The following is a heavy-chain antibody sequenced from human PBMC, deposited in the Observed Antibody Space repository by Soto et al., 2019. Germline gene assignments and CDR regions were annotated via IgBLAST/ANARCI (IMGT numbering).Heavy chain of an antibody. Sequence: GGSLRLSSAASGFTFSNAWMSWVLQAPGEGRECLGRSKSKTDGGTTEYAAHVKGRFTLSSDDSKNTLYLKLNSLSADDTAVYYCTTCPIAAAGNGEQYYYYHGKDVWGQGTTVTVAS. CDR1: GFTFSNAW. V-gene: IGHV3-15*01. CDR2: SKSKTDGGTT. CDR3: TTCPIAAAGNGEQYYYYHGKDV. D-gene: IGHD6-13*01. J-gene: IGHJ6*02.